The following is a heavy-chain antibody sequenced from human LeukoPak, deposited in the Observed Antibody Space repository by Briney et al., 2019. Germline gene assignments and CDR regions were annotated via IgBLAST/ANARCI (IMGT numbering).Heavy chain of an antibody. J-gene: IGHJ4*02. CDR1: GGSFSGYY. D-gene: IGHD2-2*01. CDR2: IDHSGRT. CDR3: ARKSVVTAGRKPYDF. V-gene: IGHV4-34*01. Sequence: SETLSLTCAVYGGSFSGYYWSWIRQPPGEGLEWIGEIDHSGRTNSNASLKSRVTLSVDMSKNQFSLRLSSVTAADTAVYYCARKSVVTAGRKPYDFWDQGTLVTVSP.